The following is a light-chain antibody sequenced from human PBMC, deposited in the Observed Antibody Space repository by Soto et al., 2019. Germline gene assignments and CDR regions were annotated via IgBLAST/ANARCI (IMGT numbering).Light chain of an antibody. J-gene: IGLJ1*01. CDR1: SSDVGGYNY. CDR2: EVS. Sequence: QSVLTQPASVSGSPGQSITISCTGTSSDVGGYNYVSWYQQHPGKAPKLMICEVSNRPSGVSDRFSGSKSGNTASLTISGLQAEDEADYYCSSYTSSTTYVFGTGTKVTVL. V-gene: IGLV2-14*01. CDR3: SSYTSSTTYV.